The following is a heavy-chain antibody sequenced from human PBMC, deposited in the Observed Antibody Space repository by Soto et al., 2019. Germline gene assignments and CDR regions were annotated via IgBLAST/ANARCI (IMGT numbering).Heavy chain of an antibody. V-gene: IGHV3-23*01. CDR3: AKVATRYYPGY. D-gene: IGHD3-9*01. CDR2: ISGSGGST. CDR1: GFTFISYA. Sequence: VGSLRLTWAASGFTFISYAMSWVRQAPGKGLEWVSAISGSGGSTYYADSVKGRFTISRDNSKNKLYLQMTSLRAEDKAVYYCAKVATRYYPGYWGQGTLVTVSS. J-gene: IGHJ4*02.